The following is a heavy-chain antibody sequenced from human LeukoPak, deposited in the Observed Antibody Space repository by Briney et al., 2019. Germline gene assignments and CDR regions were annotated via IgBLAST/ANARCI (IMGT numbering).Heavy chain of an antibody. J-gene: IGHJ3*02. Sequence: ASVKVSCKASGYTFTFYDIQWVRQAAGQGLEWMGWMNPHSGNTGYAQKFLGRITLTRNTSTSMAYMTSLKSEDTAVYYCARGRRDVFDIWGQGTTVTVS. V-gene: IGHV1-8*03. CDR3: ARGRRDVFDI. CDR2: MNPHSGNT. CDR1: GYTFTFYD.